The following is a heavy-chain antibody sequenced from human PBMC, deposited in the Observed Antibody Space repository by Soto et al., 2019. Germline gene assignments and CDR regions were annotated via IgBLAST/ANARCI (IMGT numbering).Heavy chain of an antibody. CDR3: AGDRGTYWSDP. Sequence: SETLSLTCTVSGTSLNSGTNYLNWVRQPPGKALEWIGYIYGSGNTKYNPSLKSRVTISQDTSKNQVSLKMNSVTATDTAMYYCAGDRGTYWSDPWGQGILVTVSS. D-gene: IGHD3-10*01. J-gene: IGHJ5*02. CDR1: GTSLNSGTNY. V-gene: IGHV4-61*01. CDR2: IYGSGNT.